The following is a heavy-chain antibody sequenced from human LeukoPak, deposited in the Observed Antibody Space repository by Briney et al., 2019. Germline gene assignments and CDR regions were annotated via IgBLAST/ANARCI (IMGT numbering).Heavy chain of an antibody. CDR3: ARRAAYYYYMDV. Sequence: SETLSLTCTVSGGSISSSSYYWGWIRQPPGKELEWIGSIYYSGSTYYNPSLKSRVTISVDTSKNQFSLKLSSVTAADTAVYYCARRAAYYYYMDVWGKGTTVTVSS. J-gene: IGHJ6*03. D-gene: IGHD2-15*01. V-gene: IGHV4-39*01. CDR2: IYYSGST. CDR1: GGSISSSSYY.